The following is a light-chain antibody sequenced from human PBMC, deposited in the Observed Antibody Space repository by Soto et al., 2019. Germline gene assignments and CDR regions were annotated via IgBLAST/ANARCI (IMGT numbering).Light chain of an antibody. J-gene: IGKJ1*01. CDR1: QRVSSSY. Sequence: EVVLPQSPGTLSLSPGERATLSCRALQRVSSSYLAWYQQKPGQAPRLLIYGASSRATVIPDRFSGSGSGTDFTLTISRLEPEDFAVYYCQQYGSSPSWTFGQGTKVDIK. CDR3: QQYGSSPSWT. V-gene: IGKV3-20*01. CDR2: GAS.